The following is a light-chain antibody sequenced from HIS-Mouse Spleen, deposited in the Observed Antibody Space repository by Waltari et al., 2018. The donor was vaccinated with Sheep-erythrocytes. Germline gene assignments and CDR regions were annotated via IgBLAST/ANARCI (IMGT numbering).Light chain of an antibody. CDR3: SSYTSSSTWV. J-gene: IGLJ3*02. V-gene: IGLV2-14*01. CDR2: EVS. Sequence: QSALTQPASVSGSPGQSITISCTGTSSDVGGYNYVSWYQQHPGQAPKLMSFEVSHRPSGVCNRFSGSKSGNTASLTISGLQAEDEADYYCSSYTSSSTWVFGGGTKLTVL. CDR1: SSDVGGYNY.